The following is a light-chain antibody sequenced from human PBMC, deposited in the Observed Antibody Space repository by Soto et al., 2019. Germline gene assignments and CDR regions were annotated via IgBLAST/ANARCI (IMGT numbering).Light chain of an antibody. Sequence: DIQMTQSPPSLSSSVGDRVTITCRASQGIGNSLAWYQQKPGTVPKLLIYSASTLQSGVPSRFSGSGSGTDFTLTISSLQPEDVAAYDCQKYNTVPDTFGQGTRLEIK. CDR1: QGIGNS. V-gene: IGKV1-27*01. CDR2: SAS. J-gene: IGKJ5*01. CDR3: QKYNTVPDT.